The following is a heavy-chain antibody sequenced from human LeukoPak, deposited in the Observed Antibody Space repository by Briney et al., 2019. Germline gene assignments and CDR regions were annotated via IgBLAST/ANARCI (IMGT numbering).Heavy chain of an antibody. CDR1: GFTFSDYA. CDR2: ISFDGSNT. Sequence: GGSLRLSCAASGFTFSDYAIHWVRQGPGKGLERVAVISFDGSNTYYADSVRGRFTISRDNSKNTLYLQMNSLRAEDTAVYYCAKDPRYSSGWYVPLYYYYYYMDVWGKGTTVTVSS. CDR3: AKDPRYSSGWYVPLYYYYYYMDV. V-gene: IGHV3-30*18. D-gene: IGHD6-19*01. J-gene: IGHJ6*03.